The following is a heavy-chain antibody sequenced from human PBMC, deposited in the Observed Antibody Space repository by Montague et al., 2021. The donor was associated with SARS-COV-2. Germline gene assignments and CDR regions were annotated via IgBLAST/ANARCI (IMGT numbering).Heavy chain of an antibody. CDR2: IYSGGSST. V-gene: IGHV3-23*03. CDR1: GFTFSSYA. J-gene: IGHJ6*02. CDR3: AKDLEEFITIFGVVTKSPLGMDV. D-gene: IGHD3-3*01. Sequence: SLRLSCAASGFTFSSYAMSWVRQAPGKGLEWVSAIYSGGSSTYYADSAXGRFPISRDNSKNTLYLQMNSLRAEDTAVYYCAKDLEEFITIFGVVTKSPLGMDVWGQGTTVTVSS.